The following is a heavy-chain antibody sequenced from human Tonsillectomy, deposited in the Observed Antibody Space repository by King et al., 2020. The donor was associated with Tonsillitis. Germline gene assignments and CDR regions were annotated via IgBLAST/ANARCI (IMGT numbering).Heavy chain of an antibody. CDR3: ARKNDWYFDL. CDR1: GFTFSSYG. D-gene: IGHD1-1*01. V-gene: IGHV3-33*08. Sequence: VQLVESGGGVVQPGRSLRLSCVVSGFTFSSYGMHCVRQAPGKGLEWGAVIWDDGSNRDYVDSVKCRFTISRDDSKNTLYLQMNSLRAEDTAVYYCARKNDWYFDLWGRGTLVTVSS. J-gene: IGHJ2*01. CDR2: IWDDGSNR.